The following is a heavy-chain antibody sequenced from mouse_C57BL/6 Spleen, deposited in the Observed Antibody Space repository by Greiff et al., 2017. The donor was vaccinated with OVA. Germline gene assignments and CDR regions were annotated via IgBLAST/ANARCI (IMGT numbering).Heavy chain of an antibody. CDR3: ARWDSNYVWCAY. D-gene: IGHD2-5*01. CDR1: GYTFTSYW. V-gene: IGHV1-55*01. J-gene: IGHJ3*01. CDR2: IYPGSGST. Sequence: QVQLQQSGAELVKPGASVKMSCKASGYTFTSYWITWVKQRPGQGLEWIGDIYPGSGSTNYNEKFKSKATLTVDTSSSTAYMQLSSLTSEDSAVYYCARWDSNYVWCAYWGQGTLVTVSA.